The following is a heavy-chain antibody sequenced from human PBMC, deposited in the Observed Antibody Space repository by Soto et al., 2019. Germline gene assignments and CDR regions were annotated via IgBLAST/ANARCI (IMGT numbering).Heavy chain of an antibody. D-gene: IGHD5-12*01. CDR3: TKDRYSDYNLCPHFHCGMDV. CDR1: GFPFSVYA. CDR2: INGGGGNT. V-gene: IGHV3-23*01. J-gene: IGHJ6*02. Sequence: EVQLLESGGGLVQPGGSLRLSCVASGFPFSVYAMSWVRQAPGKGLEWVAGINGGGGNTYYADSVRGRFTISRDNSKNTLFLQMNTVGVEDTALYYCTKDRYSDYNLCPHFHCGMDVWGQGTTVTVS.